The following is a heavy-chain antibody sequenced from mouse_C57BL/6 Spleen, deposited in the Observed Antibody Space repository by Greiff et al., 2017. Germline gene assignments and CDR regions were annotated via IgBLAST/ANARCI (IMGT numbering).Heavy chain of an antibody. CDR3: ARDDGYPAWFAY. J-gene: IGHJ3*01. CDR1: GYSFTGYF. CDR2: INPYNGDT. V-gene: IGHV1-20*01. D-gene: IGHD2-3*01. Sequence: LQQSGPELVKPGDSVKISCKASGYSFTGYFMNWVMQSHGKSLEWIGRINPYNGDTFYNQKFKGKATLTVDKSSSTAHMELRSLTSEDSAVYYCARDDGYPAWFAYWGQGTLVTVSA.